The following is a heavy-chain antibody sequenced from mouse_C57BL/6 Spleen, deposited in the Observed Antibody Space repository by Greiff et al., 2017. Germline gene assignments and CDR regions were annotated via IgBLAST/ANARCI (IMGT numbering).Heavy chain of an antibody. D-gene: IGHD3-3*01. CDR1: GYTFTDYN. J-gene: IGHJ3*01. Sequence: EVKLLESGPELVKPGASVKIPCKASGYTFTDYNMDWVKQSHGKSLEWIGDINPNNGGTIYNQKFKGKATLTVDKSSSTAYLALRSLTSEDTAVYYWGRGTAWFAYWGQGTLVTVSA. CDR3: GRGTAWFAY. CDR2: INPNNGGT. V-gene: IGHV1-18*01.